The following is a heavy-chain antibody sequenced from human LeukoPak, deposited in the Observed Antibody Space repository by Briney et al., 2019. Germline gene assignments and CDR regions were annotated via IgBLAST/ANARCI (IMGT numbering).Heavy chain of an antibody. J-gene: IGHJ4*02. D-gene: IGHD2-15*01. Sequence: SETLSLTCAVYGGSFSGYYWSWIRQPPGKGLEWIGEINHSGSTNYNPSLKSRVTISVDTSKNQFSLKLSSVTAADTAVYYCAREYCSGGSCYFDYWGQGTLVTVSS. CDR2: INHSGST. V-gene: IGHV4-34*01. CDR1: GGSFSGYY. CDR3: AREYCSGGSCYFDY.